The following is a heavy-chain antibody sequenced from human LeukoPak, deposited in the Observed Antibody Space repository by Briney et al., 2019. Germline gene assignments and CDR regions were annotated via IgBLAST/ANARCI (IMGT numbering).Heavy chain of an antibody. CDR1: GGSFSGHY. D-gene: IGHD3-16*02. Sequence: PSETLSLTCAVYGGSFSGHYWSWIRQPPGKGLGWIGEINHSGSTNYNPSLKSRVTISVDTPKNQFSLKLSSVTAADTAVYYCARSASYYDYVWGSYRPNWFDPWGQGTLVTVSS. CDR3: ARSASYYDYVWGSYRPNWFDP. V-gene: IGHV4-34*01. J-gene: IGHJ5*02. CDR2: INHSGST.